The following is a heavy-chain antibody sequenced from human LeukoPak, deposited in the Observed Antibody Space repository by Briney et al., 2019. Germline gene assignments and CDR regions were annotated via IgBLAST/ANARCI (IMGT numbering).Heavy chain of an antibody. CDR3: ARGLESEGSSWPENYYYYYMDV. Sequence: SETLSLTCAVYGGSFSGYYWSWIRQPPGKGLEWIGEINHSGSTNYNPSLKSRVTISVDTSKNQFSLKLSSVTAADTAVYYCARGLESEGSSWPENYYYYYMDVWGKGTTVTVSS. D-gene: IGHD6-13*01. CDR1: GGSFSGYY. J-gene: IGHJ6*03. CDR2: INHSGST. V-gene: IGHV4-34*01.